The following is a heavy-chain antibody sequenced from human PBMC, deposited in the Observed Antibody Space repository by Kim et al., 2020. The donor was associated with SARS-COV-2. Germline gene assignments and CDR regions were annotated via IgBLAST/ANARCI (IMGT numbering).Heavy chain of an antibody. CDR2: ISSSSSYI. Sequence: GGSLRLSCAASGFTFSSYSMNWVRQAPGKGLEWVSSISSSSSYIYYADSVKGRFTISRDNAKNSLYLQMNSLRAEDTAVYYCARAAYCSSTSCIFDYWGQGTLVTVSS. J-gene: IGHJ4*02. V-gene: IGHV3-21*01. CDR1: GFTFSSYS. D-gene: IGHD2-2*01. CDR3: ARAAYCSSTSCIFDY.